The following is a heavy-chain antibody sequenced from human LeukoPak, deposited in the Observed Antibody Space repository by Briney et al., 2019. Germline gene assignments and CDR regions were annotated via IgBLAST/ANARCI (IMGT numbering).Heavy chain of an antibody. V-gene: IGHV3-21*01. CDR2: ISTSSSYI. CDR1: GFTFSSYA. D-gene: IGHD4-17*01. J-gene: IGHJ3*01. CDR3: ARADCRTSDYCFDF. Sequence: KAGGSLRLSCAASGFTFSSYAMHWVRQAPGKGLEWVSSISTSSSYIYYADSVKGRFTISRDNAKNSLYLQMNSLRAEDTAVYYCARADCRTSDYCFDFWGQGTMVTVSS.